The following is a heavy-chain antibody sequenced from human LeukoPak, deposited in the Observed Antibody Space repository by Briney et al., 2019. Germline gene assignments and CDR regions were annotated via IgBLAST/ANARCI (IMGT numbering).Heavy chain of an antibody. Sequence: PGGSLRLSCVVSGFTFSHFEMIWVRQAPGRGLEWVSYINVGGSATNYADSMKGRFTMSRDNAKNSLYLQMNSLRAEDTAMYYCAREGYWGQGTLVTVSS. CDR2: INVGGSAT. CDR1: GFTFSHFE. J-gene: IGHJ4*02. CDR3: AREGY. V-gene: IGHV3-48*03.